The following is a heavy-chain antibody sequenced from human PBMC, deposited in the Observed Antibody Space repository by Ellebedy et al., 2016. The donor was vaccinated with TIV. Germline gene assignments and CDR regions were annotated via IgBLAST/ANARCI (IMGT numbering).Heavy chain of an antibody. CDR1: GFSFSSYG. Sequence: GESLKISXVASGFSFSSYGMHWVRQAPGKGLEWVAVISYDGSNKRYADSVKGRFTISRDRFKNTVYLQMNSLRVEDTAVYYCAKEVGSTVQLWGYMDVWGKGTTVTVSS. D-gene: IGHD5-18*01. CDR2: ISYDGSNK. V-gene: IGHV3-30*18. J-gene: IGHJ6*03. CDR3: AKEVGSTVQLWGYMDV.